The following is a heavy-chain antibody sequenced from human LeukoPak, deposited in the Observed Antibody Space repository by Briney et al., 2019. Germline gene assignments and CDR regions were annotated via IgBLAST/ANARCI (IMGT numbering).Heavy chain of an antibody. V-gene: IGHV4-59*08. J-gene: IGHJ3*01. Sequence: SETLSLTCTVSGGSISGTYYWSWIRKPPGKGLEWIGYIYYTGTTDSNPSLKSRVTISLDTSKNQFSLNLSSVTAADTAVYYCARRWVYDKRAFDAWGQGTMVTVSS. CDR1: GGSISGTYY. CDR3: ARRWVYDKRAFDA. CDR2: IYYTGTT. D-gene: IGHD3-16*01.